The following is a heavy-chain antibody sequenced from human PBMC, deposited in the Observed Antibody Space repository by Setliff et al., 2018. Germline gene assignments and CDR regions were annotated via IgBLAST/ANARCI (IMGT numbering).Heavy chain of an antibody. Sequence: RASVKVSCKTSGYTFSDYIINWVRQAPGQGLEWVGWISPHTGKTYSAQKLQGRVTMTTDTSTDTAYMELRNLRSDDTAIYFCAKEPAVSLTEAVRRTYYDYAMDAWGQGTTVTVS. CDR2: ISPHTGKT. CDR3: AKEPAVSLTEAVRRTYYDYAMDA. J-gene: IGHJ6*02. V-gene: IGHV1-18*01. D-gene: IGHD3-9*01. CDR1: GYTFSDYI.